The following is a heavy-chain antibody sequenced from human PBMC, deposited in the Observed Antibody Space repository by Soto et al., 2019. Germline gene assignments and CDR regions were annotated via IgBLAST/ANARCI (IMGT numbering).Heavy chain of an antibody. CDR3: ARGLPPRSFYYDSSGYYFDY. D-gene: IGHD3-22*01. Sequence: ASVKVSCKASGYTFTGYSMHWVRQAPGQGLEWMGWINPNSGGTNYAQKFQGWVTMTRDTSISTAYMELSRLRPDDTAVYYCARGLPPRSFYYDSSGYYFDYWGQGTLVTVSS. CDR2: INPNSGGT. V-gene: IGHV1-2*04. CDR1: GYTFTGYS. J-gene: IGHJ4*02.